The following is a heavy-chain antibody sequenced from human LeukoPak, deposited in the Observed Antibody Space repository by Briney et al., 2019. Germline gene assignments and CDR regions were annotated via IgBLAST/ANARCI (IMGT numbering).Heavy chain of an antibody. Sequence: SETLSLTCTVSGGSISSYYWSWIRQSPGKGLEWIGYIFYIGSTNYNPSLKSRVTISVDTSKNQFSLKLSSVTAADTAVYYCARAVVVPAATRFYNWFDPWGQGTLVTVSS. CDR1: GGSISSYY. D-gene: IGHD2-2*01. J-gene: IGHJ5*02. V-gene: IGHV4-59*12. CDR3: ARAVVVPAATRFYNWFDP. CDR2: IFYIGST.